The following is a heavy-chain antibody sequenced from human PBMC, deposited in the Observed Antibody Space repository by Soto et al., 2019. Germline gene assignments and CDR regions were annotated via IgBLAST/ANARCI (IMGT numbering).Heavy chain of an antibody. CDR1: GFTFSSYS. D-gene: IGHD2-15*01. Sequence: PGGSLRLSCAASGFTFSSYSVNWVRQAPGKGLEWVSYISSGSNTIHYADSVQGRFTISRDNAENSLYLQMNSLRVEDTAVYYCAREKVVVAALDFWGQGTLVTVSS. J-gene: IGHJ4*02. CDR3: AREKVVVAALDF. V-gene: IGHV3-48*01. CDR2: ISSGSNTI.